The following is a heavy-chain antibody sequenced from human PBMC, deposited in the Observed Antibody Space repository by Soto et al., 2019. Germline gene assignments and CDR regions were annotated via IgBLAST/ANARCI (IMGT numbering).Heavy chain of an antibody. CDR1: GFTFSSYS. V-gene: IGHV3-21*01. J-gene: IGHJ5*02. Sequence: EVQLVESGGGLVKPGGSLRLSCAASGFTFSSYSMNWVRQAPGKGLEWVSSISSSSSYIYYADSVKGRFTISRDNAKNSLYLQMNSLRAEDTAVYYCARDNEEFAYYDFPLTWFDPWGQGTLVTVSS. CDR3: ARDNEEFAYYDFPLTWFDP. CDR2: ISSSSSYI. D-gene: IGHD3-3*01.